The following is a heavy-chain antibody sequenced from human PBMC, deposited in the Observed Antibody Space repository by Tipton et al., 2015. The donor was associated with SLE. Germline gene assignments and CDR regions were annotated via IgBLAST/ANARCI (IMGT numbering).Heavy chain of an antibody. J-gene: IGHJ4*02. Sequence: SLRLSCTGSGFSFGDFSMSWVRQAPGKGLECIAFIRNKAYGATTEYAASVKGRFTISRDDSKSIAYLQMNSLKIEDAAVYFCTRGLREYSGYDGYWGQGTLVTVSS. CDR1: GFSFGDFS. D-gene: IGHD5-12*01. V-gene: IGHV3-49*04. CDR2: IRNKAYGATT. CDR3: TRGLREYSGYDGY.